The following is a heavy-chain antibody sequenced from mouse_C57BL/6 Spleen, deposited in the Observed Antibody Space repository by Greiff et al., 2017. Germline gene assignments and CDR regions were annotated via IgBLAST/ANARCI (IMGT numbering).Heavy chain of an antibody. CDR1: GFTFTDYE. CDR3: TRRLWGDYFDY. D-gene: IGHD1-1*02. Sequence: QVHVKQSGAELVRPGASVTLSCKASGFTFTDYEMHWVKQTPVHGLEWIGAIDPETGGTAYNQKFKGKAILTADKASSTAYMELRSLTSEDSAVYYCTRRLWGDYFDYWGQGTTLTVSS. CDR2: IDPETGGT. V-gene: IGHV1-15*01. J-gene: IGHJ2*01.